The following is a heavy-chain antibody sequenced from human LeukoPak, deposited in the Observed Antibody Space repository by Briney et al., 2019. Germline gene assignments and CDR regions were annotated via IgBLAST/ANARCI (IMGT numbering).Heavy chain of an antibody. V-gene: IGHV4-4*07. D-gene: IGHD3-22*01. CDR1: GGSISSYY. CDR2: IYTSGST. CDR3: AKEKYYYDSSGYYYAPFDY. Sequence: SETLSLTCTVSGGSISSYYWSWIRQPAGKGLEWIGRIYTSGSTDYNPSLKSRVTMSADTSKNQFSLNLSSVTAADTAVYYCAKEKYYYDSSGYYYAPFDYWGQGTLVTVSS. J-gene: IGHJ4*02.